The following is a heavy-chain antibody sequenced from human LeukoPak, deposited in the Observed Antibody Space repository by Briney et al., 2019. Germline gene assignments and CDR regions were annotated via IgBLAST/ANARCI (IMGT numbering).Heavy chain of an antibody. Sequence: PGGSLRLSCAASVFTFSNHAMHWVRQAPGKALEYVAVINSNGANTFHAKSLNDRFTISRDNSKNILYLQMGSLRAEDMAVYYCARGEEFYDSSGYRRLDSWGQGTLVVVSS. V-gene: IGHV3-64*01. CDR1: VFTFSNHA. D-gene: IGHD3-22*01. CDR2: INSNGANT. CDR3: ARGEEFYDSSGYRRLDS. J-gene: IGHJ4*02.